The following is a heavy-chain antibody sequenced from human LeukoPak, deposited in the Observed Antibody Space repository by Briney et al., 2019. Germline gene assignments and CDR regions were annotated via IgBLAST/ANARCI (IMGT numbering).Heavy chain of an antibody. V-gene: IGHV4-34*01. CDR1: GGSFSGYY. Sequence: PSETLSLTCAVYGGSFSGYYWSWIRQPPGKGLEWIGEINHSGSTNYNPSLKSRVTISVDTSKNQFSLKLSSVTAADTAVYYCARAHGSSSRIYYYYYMDVWGKGTTVTASS. J-gene: IGHJ6*03. D-gene: IGHD6-6*01. CDR3: ARAHGSSSRIYYYYYMDV. CDR2: INHSGST.